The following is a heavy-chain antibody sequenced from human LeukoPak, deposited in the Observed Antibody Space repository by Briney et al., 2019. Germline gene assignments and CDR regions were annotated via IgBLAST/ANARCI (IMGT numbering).Heavy chain of an antibody. CDR2: IYPGDSDT. J-gene: IGHJ3*02. D-gene: IGHD4-17*01. CDR1: GFRFTSYW. CDR3: ARPRPYGDYSLSAFDI. Sequence: GESLKISCKGSGFRFTSYWIGWVRQMPGKGLEWMGIIYPGDSDTRYSPSFQGQVTISADKSISTAYLQWSSLKASDTAMYYCARPRPYGDYSLSAFDIRGQGTMVTVSS. V-gene: IGHV5-51*01.